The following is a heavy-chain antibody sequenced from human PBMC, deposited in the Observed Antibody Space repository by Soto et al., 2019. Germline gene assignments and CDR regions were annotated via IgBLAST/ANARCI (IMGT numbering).Heavy chain of an antibody. Sequence: ETLSLTCSVSGDSLSNYHWSWIRQPAGKGLEWIGRIYPTGNTNYNPSLKSRVTMSVDTSKNQFSLKLTSMTAADTAVYYCARGYATYEYWGQGTLVTVSS. CDR2: IYPTGNT. CDR3: ARGYATYEY. D-gene: IGHD2-8*01. V-gene: IGHV4-4*07. J-gene: IGHJ4*02. CDR1: GDSLSNYH.